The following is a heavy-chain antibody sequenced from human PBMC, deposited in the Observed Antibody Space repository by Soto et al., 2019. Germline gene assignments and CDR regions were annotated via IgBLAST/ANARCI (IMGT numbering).Heavy chain of an antibody. Sequence: QVQLVQSGAEVNKPGSSVKVSCKASGGTFSTHAISWVRQAPGQGLDWLGGIIPTFGTPNYAQKFLGRVTVTADEYTSTAYMELSRLTSEDKAVYYCARAAFRSGYYGYYSGMDVWGQGTAVNV. CDR3: ARAAFRSGYYGYYSGMDV. CDR1: GGTFSTHA. J-gene: IGHJ6*02. D-gene: IGHD3-3*01. CDR2: IIPTFGTP. V-gene: IGHV1-69*01.